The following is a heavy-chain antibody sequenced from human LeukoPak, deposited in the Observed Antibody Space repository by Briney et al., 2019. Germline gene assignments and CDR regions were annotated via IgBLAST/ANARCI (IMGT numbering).Heavy chain of an antibody. V-gene: IGHV3-7*01. CDR3: ARPTTVGSLFDY. J-gene: IGHJ4*02. D-gene: IGHD4-17*01. CDR2: VKEDGSEK. CDR1: GFTFSDYW. Sequence: GGSLRLSCAASGFTFSDYWMSWVRQAPGKGLEWVANVKEDGSEKFYVDSVKGRFTISRDNAKNSLYLQMNSLRVEDTAVYYCARPTTVGSLFDYWGQGTLVTVSS.